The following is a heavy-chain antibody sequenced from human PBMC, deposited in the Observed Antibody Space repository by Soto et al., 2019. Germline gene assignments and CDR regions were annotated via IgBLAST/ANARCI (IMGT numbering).Heavy chain of an antibody. V-gene: IGHV1-69*01. CDR2: IIPIFGTA. CDR1: GGTFSSYA. Sequence: QVQLVQSGAEVKKPGSSVKVSCKASGGTFSSYAISWVRQAPGQGLEWMGGIIPIFGTANYAQKFQGRVTIDADELTSTAYLELSSLRSEDTAVYYCARVFTGYWIQLNWFDPWDQGTLVTVSS. J-gene: IGHJ5*02. CDR3: ARVFTGYWIQLNWFDP. D-gene: IGHD5-18*01.